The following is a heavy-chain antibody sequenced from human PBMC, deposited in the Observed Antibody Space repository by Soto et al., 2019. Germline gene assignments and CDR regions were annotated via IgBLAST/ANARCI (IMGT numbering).Heavy chain of an antibody. Sequence: QVQLQESGPGLVKPSQTLSLTCTVSGGSISSGGYYWSWIRQHPGKGLEWIGYIYYSGSTYYNPSLKSGVTISVDTSKNQFSLKLSSVTAADTAVYYCARDAAMVGYNWFDPWGQGTLVTVSS. CDR2: IYYSGST. CDR1: GGSISSGGYY. D-gene: IGHD3-10*02. J-gene: IGHJ5*02. V-gene: IGHV4-31*03. CDR3: ARDAAMVGYNWFDP.